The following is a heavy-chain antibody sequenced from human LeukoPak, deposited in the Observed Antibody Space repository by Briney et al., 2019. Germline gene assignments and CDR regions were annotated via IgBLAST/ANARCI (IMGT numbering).Heavy chain of an antibody. J-gene: IGHJ5*02. V-gene: IGHV4-59*01. CDR1: GGSISSYY. CDR2: IYYSGST. CDR3: AGPGTYSSGWPGGFDP. Sequence: SETLSLTCTVSGGSISSYYWSWIRQPPGKGLEWIGYIYYSGSTNYNPSLKSRVTISVDTSKNQFSLKLSSVTAADTAVYYCAGPGTYSSGWPGGFDPRGQGTLVTVSS. D-gene: IGHD6-19*01.